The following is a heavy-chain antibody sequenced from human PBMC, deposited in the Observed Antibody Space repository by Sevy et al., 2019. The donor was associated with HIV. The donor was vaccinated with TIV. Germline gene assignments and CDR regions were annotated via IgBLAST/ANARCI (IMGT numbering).Heavy chain of an antibody. Sequence: GGSPRLSCAASGFAFSTHAVHWVRQAPGKGLEWVAVISYEGTETFYAASVEGRFTISRDNSKNMLSLQINSLRPEDTAVYYCARDGGNSVKWYPLYWGHGTLVTVSS. D-gene: IGHD2-2*01. CDR1: GFAFSTHA. CDR3: ARDGGNSVKWYPLY. CDR2: ISYEGTET. J-gene: IGHJ4*01. V-gene: IGHV3-30-3*01.